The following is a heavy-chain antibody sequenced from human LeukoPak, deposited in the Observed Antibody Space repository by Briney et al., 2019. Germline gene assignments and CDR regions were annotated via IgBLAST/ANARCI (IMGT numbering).Heavy chain of an antibody. CDR2: IWYDGSNK. Sequence: PGGSLRLSCAASGFTFSSNGMHWVRQAPGKGLEWVGIIWYDGSNKYYADSVKGRFTISRDNSKNTLHLQMNSLRAEDTAVFYCARLIGWSRFDPWGQGALVTVSS. D-gene: IGHD6-19*01. V-gene: IGHV3-33*01. CDR1: GFTFSSNG. CDR3: ARLIGWSRFDP. J-gene: IGHJ5*02.